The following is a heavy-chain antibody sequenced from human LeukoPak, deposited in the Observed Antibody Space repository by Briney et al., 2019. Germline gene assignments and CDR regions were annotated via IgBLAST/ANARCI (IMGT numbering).Heavy chain of an antibody. CDR3: ARDLPDPDIVVVPAAILSAYYYYGMDV. J-gene: IGHJ6*02. CDR2: INPSGGST. Sequence: GASVKVSCKASGYTFISYYMHWVRQAPGQGLEWMGIINPSGGSTSYAQKFQRRVTMTRDTSTSTVYMELSSLRSEDTAVYYCARDLPDPDIVVVPAAILSAYYYYGMDVWGQGTTVTVSS. V-gene: IGHV1-46*01. D-gene: IGHD2-2*02. CDR1: GYTFISYY.